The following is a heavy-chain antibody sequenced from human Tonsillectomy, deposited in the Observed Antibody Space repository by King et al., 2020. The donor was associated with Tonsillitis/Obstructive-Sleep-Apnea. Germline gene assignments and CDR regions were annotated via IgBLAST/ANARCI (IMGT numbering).Heavy chain of an antibody. J-gene: IGHJ2*01. CDR2: INWNGGST. Sequence: VQLVESGGGVVRPGGSLRLSCAASGLTFDDYGMSWVRQAPGKGLEWVSGINWNGGSTGYADSVKGRFTISRDNAKNSLYLQMNSLRAEDTALYHCARAPGDPDYWYFDLWGRGTLVTVSS. V-gene: IGHV3-20*01. D-gene: IGHD1-1*01. CDR3: ARAPGDPDYWYFDL. CDR1: GLTFDDYG.